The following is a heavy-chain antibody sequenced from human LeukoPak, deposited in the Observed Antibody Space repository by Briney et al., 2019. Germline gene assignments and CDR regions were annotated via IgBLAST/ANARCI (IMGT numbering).Heavy chain of an antibody. CDR3: ARRGTTGPHNWFDS. CDR1: GFSFSNYG. D-gene: IGHD3-16*01. J-gene: IGHJ5*01. V-gene: IGHV3-23*01. Sequence: GGSLRLSCVASGFSFSNYGMTWVRQAPGRGLEWVSGIGGSDDRIEYAASVRGRFAISRDNSKNTLYLRMNSLRAEDSAVYICARRGTTGPHNWFDSWGQGNLVTVSS. CDR2: IGGSDDRI.